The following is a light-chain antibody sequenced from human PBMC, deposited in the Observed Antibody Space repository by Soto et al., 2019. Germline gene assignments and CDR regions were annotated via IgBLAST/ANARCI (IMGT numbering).Light chain of an antibody. V-gene: IGKV1-5*03. Sequence: DIEMTQSPSTLSASVGDRVTITCRASQTVSSWLAWYQQKPGKAPKLLVYKASILQSGVPSRFSGSESGTEFSLTISSLQPDDFATYYCQQYSGYLWTFGQGTKV. CDR3: QQYSGYLWT. J-gene: IGKJ1*01. CDR2: KAS. CDR1: QTVSSW.